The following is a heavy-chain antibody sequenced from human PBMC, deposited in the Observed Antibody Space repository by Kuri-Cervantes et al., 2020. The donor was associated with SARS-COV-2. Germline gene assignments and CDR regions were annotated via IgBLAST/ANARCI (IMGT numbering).Heavy chain of an antibody. CDR1: GGTFSSYA. V-gene: IGHV1-69*01. Sequence: SVKVTCKASGGTFSSYAISWVRQAPGQGLEWMGGIIPIFGTANYAQKFQGRVTITADESTSTAYMELSSLRSEDTAVYYCARDGAARPSYNWFDPWGQGTLVTVSS. J-gene: IGHJ5*02. D-gene: IGHD6-6*01. CDR2: IIPIFGTA. CDR3: ARDGAARPSYNWFDP.